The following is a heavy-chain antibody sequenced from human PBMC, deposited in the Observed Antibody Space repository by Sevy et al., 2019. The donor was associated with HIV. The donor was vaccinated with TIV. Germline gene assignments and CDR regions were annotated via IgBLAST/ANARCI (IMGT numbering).Heavy chain of an antibody. CDR3: ARAYCGGDCYLCWYFDL. CDR1: GGTFSSYA. CDR2: IIPIFGTA. V-gene: IGHV1-69*13. Sequence: ASVKVSCKASGGTFSSYAISWVRQAPGQGLEWMGGIIPIFGTANYAQKFQGRVTITADESTSTDYMELSSLRSEDTAVYYCARAYCGGDCYLCWYFDLWGRGTLVTVS. D-gene: IGHD2-21*02. J-gene: IGHJ2*01.